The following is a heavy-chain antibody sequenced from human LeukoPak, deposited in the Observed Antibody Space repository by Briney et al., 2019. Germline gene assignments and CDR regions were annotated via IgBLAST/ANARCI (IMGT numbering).Heavy chain of an antibody. CDR2: IHHSGNT. V-gene: IGHV4-30-4*01. J-gene: IGHJ5*02. CDR1: GGSISSGGYY. Sequence: SETLSLTCTVSGGSISSGGYYWSWLRQPPGRGLEWIGYIHHSGNTYYNPSLKRRITISVDPSKNQFSLRLTSVTAADTAVYSCPRVSPHDEGWLDPWGQGTLVTVS. D-gene: IGHD3-3*01. CDR3: PRVSPHDEGWLDP.